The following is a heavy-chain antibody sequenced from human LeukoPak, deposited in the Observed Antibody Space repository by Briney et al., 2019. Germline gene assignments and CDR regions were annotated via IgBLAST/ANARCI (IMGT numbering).Heavy chain of an antibody. Sequence: SETLSLTCTVSGDSISSYYWSWLRQPAGKGLEWIGRIYTSGSTNYNPSLKSRVTMLVDTSKNQFSLKLSSVTAADTAVYYCARGGRFGESLTYWGQGTLVTVSS. V-gene: IGHV4-4*07. CDR1: GDSISSYY. CDR3: ARGGRFGESLTY. D-gene: IGHD3-10*01. J-gene: IGHJ4*02. CDR2: IYTSGST.